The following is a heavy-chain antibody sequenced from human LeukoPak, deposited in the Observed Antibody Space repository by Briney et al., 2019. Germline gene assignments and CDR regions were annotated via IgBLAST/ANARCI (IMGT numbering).Heavy chain of an antibody. J-gene: IGHJ5*02. CDR2: IYYSGST. CDR1: GGSISSYY. D-gene: IGHD3-10*01. V-gene: IGHV4-59*01. Sequence: SETLSLTCTVSGGSISSYYRSWIRQPPGKGLEWIGYIYYSGSTNYNPSLKSRVTISVDTSKNQFSLKLSSVTAADTAVYYCARVDYYGSGSYEWFDPWGQGTLVTVSS. CDR3: ARVDYYGSGSYEWFDP.